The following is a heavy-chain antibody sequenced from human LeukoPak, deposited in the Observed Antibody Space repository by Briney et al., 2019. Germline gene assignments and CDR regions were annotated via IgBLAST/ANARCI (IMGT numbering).Heavy chain of an antibody. CDR2: ISYDGSNK. Sequence: GGSLRLSCAASGFTFSSYGMHWVRQAPGKGLEWVAVISYDGSNKYYADSVKGRFTISRDNSKNTLYLQMNSLRAEDTAVYYCARGSYGDYLAPDYWGQGTLVTVSS. D-gene: IGHD4-17*01. J-gene: IGHJ4*02. CDR3: ARGSYGDYLAPDY. V-gene: IGHV3-30*03. CDR1: GFTFSSYG.